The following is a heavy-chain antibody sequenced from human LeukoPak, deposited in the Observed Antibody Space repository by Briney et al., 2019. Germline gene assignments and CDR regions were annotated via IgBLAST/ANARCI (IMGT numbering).Heavy chain of an antibody. CDR3: ASGAWAARLNS. CDR1: GESLNYYY. CDR2: IFDGKTI. V-gene: IGHV4-34*12. D-gene: IGHD4-23*01. Sequence: SDTLSLTCAVYGESLNYYYWSWIRQSPGKGLEWIGDIFDGKTINYNPSLKSRVTISAATSSQQFSLNLKSVTAADTAVYFCASGAWAARLNSWVQGALVIVSS. J-gene: IGHJ4*02.